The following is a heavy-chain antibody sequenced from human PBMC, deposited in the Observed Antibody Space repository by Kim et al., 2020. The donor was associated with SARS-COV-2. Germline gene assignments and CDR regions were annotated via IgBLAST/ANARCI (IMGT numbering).Heavy chain of an antibody. J-gene: IGHJ4*02. CDR2: ISYDGSNK. Sequence: GGSLRLSCAASGFTFSSYAMHWVRQAPGKGLEWVAVISYDGSNKYYADSVKGRFTISRDNSKNTLYLQMNSLRAEDTAVYYCARDLSPIRYDSSGYYFNNYFDSWGQGTLVTVSS. V-gene: IGHV3-30*04. CDR1: GFTFSSYA. CDR3: ARDLSPIRYDSSGYYFNNYFDS. D-gene: IGHD3-22*01.